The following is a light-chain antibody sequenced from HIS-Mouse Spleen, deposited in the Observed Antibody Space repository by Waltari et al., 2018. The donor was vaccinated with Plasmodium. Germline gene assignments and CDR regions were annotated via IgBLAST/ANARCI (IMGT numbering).Light chain of an antibody. CDR1: QSVSSY. CDR2: DAS. J-gene: IGKJ3*01. CDR3: QQRSNWPT. Sequence: ELVLTQSPATLSLSPGERATLSCRASQSVSSYLAWYQQKPGQAPRLLIDDASNRATGIPARFSGSGSGTDFTLTISSLEPEDFAVYYCQQRSNWPTFGPGTKVDIK. V-gene: IGKV3-11*01.